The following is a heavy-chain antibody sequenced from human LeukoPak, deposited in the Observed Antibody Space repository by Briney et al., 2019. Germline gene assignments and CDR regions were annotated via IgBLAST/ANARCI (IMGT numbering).Heavy chain of an antibody. CDR3: ARDWGYYDSSGYILFDY. J-gene: IGHJ4*02. D-gene: IGHD3-22*01. V-gene: IGHV1-69*05. CDR2: VIPIFGTA. Sequence: SVKVSCKASGGTFSSYAISWVRQAPGQGLEWMGRVIPIFGTANYAQKFQGRVTITTDESTSTAYMELSSLRSEDTAVYYCARDWGYYDSSGYILFDYWGQGTLVTVSS. CDR1: GGTFSSYA.